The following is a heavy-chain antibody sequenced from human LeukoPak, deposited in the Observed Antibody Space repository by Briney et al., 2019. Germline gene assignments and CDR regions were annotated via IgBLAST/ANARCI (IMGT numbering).Heavy chain of an antibody. D-gene: IGHD3-10*01. CDR1: GGSFNTYY. V-gene: IGHV4-34*01. CDR2: INHSGST. J-gene: IGHJ5*02. CDR3: ARGGSGSYVVDP. Sequence: SETLSLTCAVYGGSFNTYYWSWIRQPPGKGLEWIGKINHSGSTNYNPSLKSRVTISVDKSKNEFFLKLTSVTAADTAAYFCARGGSGSYVVDPWGQGTLVIVSS.